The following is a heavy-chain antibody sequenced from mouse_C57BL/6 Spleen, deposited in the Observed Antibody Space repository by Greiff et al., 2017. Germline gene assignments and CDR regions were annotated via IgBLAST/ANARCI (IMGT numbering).Heavy chain of an antibody. CDR1: GYTFTSYW. V-gene: IGHV1-59*01. Sequence: QVQLQQPGAELVRPGTSVKLSCKASGYTFTSYWMHWVKQRPGQGLEWIGVIDPSDSYTNYNQKFKGKATLTVDTSSSTAYMQLSSLTSEDSAVYYCARNYGSSPYFDYWGQGTTLTVSS. CDR3: ARNYGSSPYFDY. CDR2: IDPSDSYT. D-gene: IGHD1-1*01. J-gene: IGHJ2*01.